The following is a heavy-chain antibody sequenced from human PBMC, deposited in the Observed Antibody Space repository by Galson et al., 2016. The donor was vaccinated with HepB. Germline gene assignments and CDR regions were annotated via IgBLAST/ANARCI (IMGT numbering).Heavy chain of an antibody. Sequence: SLRLSCAASGFTFSNYAMSWVRQAPGKGLEWVSGISGTGGTTYYADSVKGRFTISRDNSKNTLYLRMNTLRAEDTAVYFCVRGFYGDHGGFYYWGQGALVTVSS. V-gene: IGHV3-23*01. D-gene: IGHD4-17*01. CDR2: ISGTGGTT. CDR3: VRGFYGDHGGFYY. CDR1: GFTFSNYA. J-gene: IGHJ4*02.